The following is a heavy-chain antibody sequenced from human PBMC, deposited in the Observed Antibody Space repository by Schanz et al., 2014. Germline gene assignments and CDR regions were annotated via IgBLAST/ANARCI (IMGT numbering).Heavy chain of an antibody. CDR2: ISASGGDT. J-gene: IGHJ4*02. CDR3: ARGGPAYYFDD. V-gene: IGHV3-11*06. CDR1: GFPFSDYF. Sequence: QVQLVDSGGGLVKPGGSLRLSCTASGFPFSDYFMAWIRQPPGRGLEWLSVISASGGDTYYADSVKGRFTISRDNAKNTLYLQMNTLRAEDTAVYYCARGGPAYYFDDWGQGTLVTVSS.